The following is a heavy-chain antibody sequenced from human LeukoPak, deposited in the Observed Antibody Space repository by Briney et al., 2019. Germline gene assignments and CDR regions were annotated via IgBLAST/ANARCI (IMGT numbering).Heavy chain of an antibody. D-gene: IGHD3-3*01. J-gene: IGHJ4*02. Sequence: KPSQTLSLTCTVSGFSISNGSYYWSWIRQPAGKGLECIGHIYTSGNTNYNPSLNSLITISVDTSKNQFSLKLSSVTAADTAVYYCARAGGYDFGSGYCLDYWGQGTLVTVAS. CDR1: GFSISNGSYY. CDR2: IYTSGNT. V-gene: IGHV4-61*09. CDR3: ARAGGYDFGSGYCLDY.